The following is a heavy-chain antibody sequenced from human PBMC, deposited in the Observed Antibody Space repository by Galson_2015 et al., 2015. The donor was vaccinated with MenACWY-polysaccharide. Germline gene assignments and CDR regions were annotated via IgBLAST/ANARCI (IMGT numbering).Heavy chain of an antibody. CDR3: ARGGGGHFDY. CDR1: GFTLSSYV. Sequence: SLRLSCAASGFTLSSYVMHWVRQAPGKGLEWVAVILYDGSNEYYADSVKGRFTISRDNSKNTLYLQMNSLRPEDTAVFYCARGGGGHFDYWGQGTLVTVSS. CDR2: ILYDGSNE. D-gene: IGHD4-23*01. V-gene: IGHV3-30-3*01. J-gene: IGHJ4*02.